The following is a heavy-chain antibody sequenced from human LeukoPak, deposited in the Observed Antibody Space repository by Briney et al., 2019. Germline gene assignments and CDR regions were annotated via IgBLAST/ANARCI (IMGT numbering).Heavy chain of an antibody. Sequence: PGGSLRLSCAASGFTFSSYAMSWVRQAPGKGLEWVSAISGSGGSTYYADSVKGRFTISGDNSKNTLYLQMNSLRAEDTAVYYCAKESSWGTVVTPGGPSAWGQGTLVTVSS. CDR1: GFTFSSYA. D-gene: IGHD4-23*01. CDR2: ISGSGGST. J-gene: IGHJ5*02. CDR3: AKESSWGTVVTPGGPSA. V-gene: IGHV3-23*01.